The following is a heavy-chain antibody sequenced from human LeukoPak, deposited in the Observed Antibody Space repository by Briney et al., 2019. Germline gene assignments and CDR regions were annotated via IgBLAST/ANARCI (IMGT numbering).Heavy chain of an antibody. J-gene: IGHJ5*02. CDR2: IHYSGTT. Sequence: SETLSLTCTVSGDSIGTYYWTWIRQPPGKGLEWIAYIHYSGTTNYNPSLKSRLTISVDTSKNQFSLKLRSATPADTAVYFCTRFSFGRNWFDPWGHGTLVAVSS. V-gene: IGHV4-59*01. CDR1: GDSIGTYY. D-gene: IGHD3-10*01. CDR3: TRFSFGRNWFDP.